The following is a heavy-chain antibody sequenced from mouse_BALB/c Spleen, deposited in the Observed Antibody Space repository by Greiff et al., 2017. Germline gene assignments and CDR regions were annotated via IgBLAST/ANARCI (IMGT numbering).Heavy chain of an antibody. CDR3: AGNWYGAVDD. Sequence: VQLQQSGAELVRPGASVKISCKATGYTFSSYWIEWVKQRPGHGREWIGEILPGGGSTNYNEKFKGKATFTADTSSTTAYMQLSSLTSEDSAVYYCAGNWYGAVDDWGEGTAVTVSS. CDR2: ILPGGGST. J-gene: IGHJ4*01. V-gene: IGHV1-9*01. CDR1: GYTFSSYW. D-gene: IGHD2-14*01.